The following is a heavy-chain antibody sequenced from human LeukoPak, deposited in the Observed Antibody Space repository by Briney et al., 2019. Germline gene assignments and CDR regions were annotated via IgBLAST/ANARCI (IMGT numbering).Heavy chain of an antibody. Sequence: PGGSLRLSCAASGFTFSSYGMHWVRQAPGKGLEWVAVIWYDGSNKYYADSVKGRFTISRDNSKNTLYLQMNSLRAEDTAVYYCARDRSNGYTRGGYYYYGMDVWGQGTTVTVSS. CDR3: ARDRSNGYTRGGYYYYGMDV. CDR2: IWYDGSNK. CDR1: GFTFSSYG. V-gene: IGHV3-33*01. D-gene: IGHD2-8*01. J-gene: IGHJ6*02.